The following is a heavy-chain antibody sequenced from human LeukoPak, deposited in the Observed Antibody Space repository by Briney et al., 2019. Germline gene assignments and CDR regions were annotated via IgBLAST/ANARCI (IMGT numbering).Heavy chain of an antibody. J-gene: IGHJ5*02. CDR2: ISAYNGNT. CDR1: GYTVISYV. Sequence: GASVKVSCKASGYTVISYVLSWVRQSPRQRLKWMGWISAYNGNTNYAQKLQGRVTMTADTSTSTAYMELRSLRSDDTAVYYCARVRAVRGVTYNWFDPWGQGTLVTVSS. CDR3: ARVRAVRGVTYNWFDP. D-gene: IGHD3-10*01. V-gene: IGHV1-18*01.